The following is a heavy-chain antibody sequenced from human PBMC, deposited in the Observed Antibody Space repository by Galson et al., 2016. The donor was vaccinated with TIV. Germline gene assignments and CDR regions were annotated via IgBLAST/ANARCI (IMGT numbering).Heavy chain of an antibody. CDR1: GFTFSAYN. J-gene: IGHJ3*01. CDR2: ISNAGSYI. D-gene: IGHD3-10*01. CDR3: VRDRDKYESSVDALDL. Sequence: SLRLSCAASGFTFSAYNMNWVRQAPGKGLEWVSSISNAGSYIYYAASVKGRLTISRDNAKSSLFLQMSSLRAEDAAVYYCVRDRDKYESSVDALDLWGQGTMVTVSS. V-gene: IGHV3-21*06.